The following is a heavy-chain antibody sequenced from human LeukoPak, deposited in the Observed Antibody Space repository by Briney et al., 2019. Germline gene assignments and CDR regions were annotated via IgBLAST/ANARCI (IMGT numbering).Heavy chain of an antibody. Sequence: GGSLRLSCAASGFVFRNYFMSWVRQAPGKGLEWVASIKNDGSEKYYVDSVRGRYTISIDNTKNSLYLQMSGLSAEATAVYYCATDRGWRTSGYYLYYFEYWGQGTLVTFSS. V-gene: IGHV3-7*01. D-gene: IGHD3-3*01. CDR2: IKNDGSEK. J-gene: IGHJ4*02. CDR1: GFVFRNYF. CDR3: ATDRGWRTSGYYLYYFEY.